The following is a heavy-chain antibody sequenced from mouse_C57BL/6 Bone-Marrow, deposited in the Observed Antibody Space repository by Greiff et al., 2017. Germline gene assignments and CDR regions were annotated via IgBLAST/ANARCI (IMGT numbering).Heavy chain of an antibody. CDR1: GYTFTDYN. CDR2: INPNNGGT. D-gene: IGHD1-1*01. CDR3: ARDYGSSYSYWYFDV. Sequence: VHVKQSGPELVKPGASVKIPCKASGYTFTDYNMDWVKQSHGKSLEWIGDINPNNGGTIYNQKFKGKATLTVDKSSSTAYMELRSLTSEDTAVYYCARDYGSSYSYWYFDVWGTGTTVTVSS. J-gene: IGHJ1*03. V-gene: IGHV1-18*01.